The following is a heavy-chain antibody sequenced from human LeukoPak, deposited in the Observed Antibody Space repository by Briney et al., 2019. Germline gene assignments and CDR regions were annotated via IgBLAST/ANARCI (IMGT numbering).Heavy chain of an antibody. CDR2: IYYSGST. CDR3: ARGWELRKDYFDY. J-gene: IGHJ4*02. Sequence: SETLSLTCTVSGGSISSSSYYWGWIRQPPGKGLEWIGSIYYSGSTYYNPSLKSRVTISVDTSKNQFSLRLSSVTAADTAVYYCARGWELRKDYFDYWGQGTLVTVSS. CDR1: GGSISSSSYY. D-gene: IGHD1-26*01. V-gene: IGHV4-39*07.